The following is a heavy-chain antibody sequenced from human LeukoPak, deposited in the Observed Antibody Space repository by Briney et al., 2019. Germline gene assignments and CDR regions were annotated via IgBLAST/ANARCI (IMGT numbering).Heavy chain of an antibody. CDR2: IRSKANSYAT. CDR3: TSSGDVTPEAFDI. Sequence: GGSLRLSCAASGFTFSGSAMHWVRQASGKGLEWVGRIRSKANSYATAYAASVKGWFTISRDDSKNTAYLQMNSLKTEDTAVYYCTSSGDVTPEAFDIWGQGTMVTVSS. D-gene: IGHD4-23*01. CDR1: GFTFSGSA. V-gene: IGHV3-73*01. J-gene: IGHJ3*02.